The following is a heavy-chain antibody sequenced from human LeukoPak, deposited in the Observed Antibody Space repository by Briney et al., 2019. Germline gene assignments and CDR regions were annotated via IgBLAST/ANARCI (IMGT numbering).Heavy chain of an antibody. CDR1: GFTFSSYS. V-gene: IGHV3-21*01. CDR2: ISSSSSYI. CDR3: ARGVGGSYHLDY. Sequence: PGGSLRLSCAASGFTFSSYSMNWVRQAPGKGLEWVSSISSSSSYIYYADSVKGRFTISRDNAKNSLYLQMNSLRAEDTAVYYCARGVGGSYHLDYWGQGTLVTVSS. D-gene: IGHD1-26*01. J-gene: IGHJ4*02.